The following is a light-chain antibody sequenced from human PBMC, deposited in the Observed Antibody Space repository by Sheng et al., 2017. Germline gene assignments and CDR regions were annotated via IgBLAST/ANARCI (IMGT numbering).Light chain of an antibody. CDR3: MQSTLSPRT. CDR2: LGS. CDR1: QSLLHSSGKIY. J-gene: IGKJ1*01. V-gene: IGKV2-28*01. Sequence: DIVMTQSPLSLPVTPGEPASISCRSSQSLLHSSGKIYLDWYLQKPGQSPQLLIYLGSNRASGVPDRISGSGSGTDFTLKISRVEAEDVGVYYCMQSTLSPRTFGQGTKVEVK.